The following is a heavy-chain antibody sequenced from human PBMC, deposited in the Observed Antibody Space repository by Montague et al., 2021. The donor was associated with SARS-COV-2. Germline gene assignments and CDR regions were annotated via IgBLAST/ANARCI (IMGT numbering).Heavy chain of an antibody. CDR1: GGSISSGGYY. V-gene: IGHV4-31*03. CDR2: IYYSGST. Sequence: TLSLTCIVSGGSISSGGYYWSWIRQHPGKGLEWIGYIYYSGSTYYNPSLKSRLSISLDTSKNHFSLRLSSVTAADTAVYYCARGSGCSGGSCYSEWDPYYYYGMDVWGQGTTVTVSS. D-gene: IGHD2-15*01. J-gene: IGHJ6*02. CDR3: ARGSGCSGGSCYSEWDPYYYYGMDV.